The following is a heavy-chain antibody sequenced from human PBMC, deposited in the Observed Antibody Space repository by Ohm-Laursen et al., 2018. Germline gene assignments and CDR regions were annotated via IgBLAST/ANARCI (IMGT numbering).Heavy chain of an antibody. J-gene: IGHJ6*02. V-gene: IGHV1-18*01. CDR1: GYTFISFG. D-gene: IGHD1-1*01. CDR2: ISVRKGHT. CDR3: ARDLTVTPWNYGMDV. Sequence: APVKVSCKASGYTFISFGISWVRLAPGQGLEWMGWISVRKGHTDYAQKLQGRVTITTDTSTSTAYMELSSLRSEDTAVYYCARDLTVTPWNYGMDVWGQGTTVTVSS.